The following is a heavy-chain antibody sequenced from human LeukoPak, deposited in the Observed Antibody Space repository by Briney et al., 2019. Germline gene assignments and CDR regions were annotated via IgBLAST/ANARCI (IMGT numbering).Heavy chain of an antibody. CDR1: GFTFSSYS. D-gene: IGHD4-11*01. CDR2: ISSSGSTI. J-gene: IGHJ4*02. Sequence: GGSLRLSCAASGFTFSSYSMNWVRQAPGKGLEWVSYISSSGSTIYYADSVKGRFTISRDNAKNSLYLQMNSLRAEDTAVYYCARGDDYSNHNDYWGQGTLVTVSS. CDR3: ARGDDYSNHNDY. V-gene: IGHV3-48*04.